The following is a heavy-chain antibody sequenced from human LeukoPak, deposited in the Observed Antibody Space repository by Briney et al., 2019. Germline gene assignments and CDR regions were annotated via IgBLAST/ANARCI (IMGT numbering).Heavy chain of an antibody. V-gene: IGHV3-23*01. CDR3: VRPSPLDN. CDR2: ISDSGDST. CDR1: GFTFSSYT. J-gene: IGHJ4*02. Sequence: PGGSLRLSCTASGFTFSSYTMSWVRQAPGKGLKWVSGISDSGDSTYYADSVKGRFTISRDNSKNTLYMEMNCLRADDTAVYYCVRPSPLDNWGQGTLVTVSS.